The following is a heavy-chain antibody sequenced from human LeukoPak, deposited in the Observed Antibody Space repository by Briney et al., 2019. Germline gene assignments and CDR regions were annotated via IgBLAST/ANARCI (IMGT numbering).Heavy chain of an antibody. J-gene: IGHJ3*01. Sequence: GASVKVSCKASGYTFIDYFMHWVRQAPGQGLEWMGWMNPNSGGTSYAQKFQGRVTITGDTSITTAYMELSRLRSDDTAVYYCARLGLGAFDVWGQGTMVTVS. CDR2: MNPNSGGT. D-gene: IGHD1-26*01. V-gene: IGHV1-2*02. CDR3: ARLGLGAFDV. CDR1: GYTFIDYF.